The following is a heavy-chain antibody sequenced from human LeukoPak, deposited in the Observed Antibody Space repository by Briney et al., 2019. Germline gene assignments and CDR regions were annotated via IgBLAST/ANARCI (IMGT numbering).Heavy chain of an antibody. J-gene: IGHJ5*02. CDR2: INPSGGST. CDR3: AREAVVVVAAPQSSRNWFDP. CDR1: GYTFTSYY. D-gene: IGHD2-15*01. Sequence: GASVKVSCKASGYTFTSYYMHWVRQAPGQGLEWMGIINPSGGSTSYAQKFQGRVTMTRDMSTSTVYMELSSLRSEDTAVYYCAREAVVVVAAPQSSRNWFDPWGQGTLVTVSS. V-gene: IGHV1-46*01.